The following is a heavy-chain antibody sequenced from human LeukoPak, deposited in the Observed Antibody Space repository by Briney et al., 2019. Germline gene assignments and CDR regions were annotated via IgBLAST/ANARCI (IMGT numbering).Heavy chain of an antibody. Sequence: SETLSLTCAVYGGSFSGYYWSWIRQPPGKGLEWIGEINHSGSTNYNPSLKSRVTISVDTSKNQFSLKLSSVTAADTAVYYCARSVLRYYGSGKNWSDPWGQGTLVTVSS. D-gene: IGHD3-10*01. CDR3: ARSVLRYYGSGKNWSDP. CDR1: GGSFSGYY. J-gene: IGHJ5*02. V-gene: IGHV4-34*01. CDR2: INHSGST.